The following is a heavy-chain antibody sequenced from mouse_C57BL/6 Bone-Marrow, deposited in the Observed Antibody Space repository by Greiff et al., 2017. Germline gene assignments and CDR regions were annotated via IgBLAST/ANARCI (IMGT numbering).Heavy chain of an antibody. D-gene: IGHD2-4*01. Sequence: EVHLVESGAELVKPGASVKLSCTASGFNIKDYYMHWVKQRTEQGLEWIGRIDPEDGETKYAPKFQGKATITADKSSNTAYLQLSSLTSEDTAVYYCARPTIYYDYYWYFDVWGTGTTVTVSS. V-gene: IGHV14-2*01. CDR1: GFNIKDYY. CDR3: ARPTIYYDYYWYFDV. J-gene: IGHJ1*03. CDR2: IDPEDGET.